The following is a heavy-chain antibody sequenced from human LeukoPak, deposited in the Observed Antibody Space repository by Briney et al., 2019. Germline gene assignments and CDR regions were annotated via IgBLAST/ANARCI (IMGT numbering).Heavy chain of an antibody. CDR1: GYTFTGYY. J-gene: IGHJ4*02. D-gene: IGHD3-3*01. CDR3: ATDLFWSGSSPAAGDY. V-gene: IGHV1-2*02. CDR2: INPNSGGT. Sequence: ASVKVSCKASGYTFTGYYMHWVRQAPGQGLEWMGWINPNSGGTNYAQKFQGRVTMTRDTSVSTAYMELSRLRSEDTAVYYCATDLFWSGSSPAAGDYWGQGTLVTVSS.